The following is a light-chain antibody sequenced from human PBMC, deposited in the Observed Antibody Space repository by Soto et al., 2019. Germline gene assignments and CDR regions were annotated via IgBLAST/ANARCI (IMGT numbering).Light chain of an antibody. V-gene: IGKV1-33*01. CDR1: QDINNY. CDR3: HKYDNLPPT. Sequence: DLHMTQFPSSLSASLGDSVTITCRASQDINNYLNWYQQKTGQAPKILIYDESNLETGVPYRFSGSGSRTDFYFTISRLQPEDIATYYCHKYDNLPPTFGQGTRLEIK. J-gene: IGKJ5*01. CDR2: DES.